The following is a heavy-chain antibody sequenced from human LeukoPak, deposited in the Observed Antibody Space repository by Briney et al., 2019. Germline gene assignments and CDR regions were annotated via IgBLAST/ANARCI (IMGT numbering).Heavy chain of an antibody. CDR1: GYTFTSYG. V-gene: IGHV1-18*01. CDR2: ISAHNGDT. D-gene: IGHD5-24*01. J-gene: IGHJ4*02. CDR3: ARDPPTGMASGRHDY. Sequence: GASVKVSCKASGYTFTSYGISWVRQAPGQGLEWMGWISAHNGDTKYAQRLQGRVTLTTDTSTTTAYMELRSLRSDDTAMYYCARDPPTGMASGRHDYWGQGTLVTVSS.